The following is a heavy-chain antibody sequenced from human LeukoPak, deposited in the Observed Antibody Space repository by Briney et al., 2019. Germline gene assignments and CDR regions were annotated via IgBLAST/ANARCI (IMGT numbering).Heavy chain of an antibody. CDR3: ASHSSMDV. CDR1: GYTFTDYY. V-gene: IGHV1-2*02. Sequence: ASVKVSCKTSGYTFTDYYMHWVRQAPGQGLEYMGWIHPNSGDTNYAQKFQGRVTLTRDTSISTAYMELSRLRSDDTAVYYCASHSSMDVWGQGTTVTVSS. CDR2: IHPNSGDT. J-gene: IGHJ6*02.